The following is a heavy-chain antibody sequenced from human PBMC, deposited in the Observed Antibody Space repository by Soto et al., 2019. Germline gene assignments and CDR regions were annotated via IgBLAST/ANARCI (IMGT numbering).Heavy chain of an antibody. J-gene: IGHJ5*02. CDR3: ANTEVAASGSWFDP. V-gene: IGHV4-31*03. D-gene: IGHD6-25*01. CDR2: IHYRGST. CDR1: GGSMNSGGHY. Sequence: QVQLQESGPGLIKPSQTLSLTCTVSGGSMNSGGHYWSWIRQYPGGGLEWIGYIHYRGSTYYNPSLKSRVTISVDTSKNQFSLELRSVTAADTAVYYCANTEVAASGSWFDPWGPGTLVTVSS.